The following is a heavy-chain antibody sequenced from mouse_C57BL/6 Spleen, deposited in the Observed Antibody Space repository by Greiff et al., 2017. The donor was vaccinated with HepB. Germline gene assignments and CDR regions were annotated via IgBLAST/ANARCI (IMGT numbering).Heavy chain of an antibody. D-gene: IGHD2-5*01. CDR1: GYTFTDYN. J-gene: IGHJ4*01. CDR3: ARKNYSNRYAMDY. Sequence: EVKLQESGPELVKPGASVKMSCKASGYTFTDYNMHWVKQSHGKSLEWIGYINPNNGGTSYNQKFKGKATLTVNKSSSTAYMELRSLTSEDSAVYYCARKNYSNRYAMDYWGQGTSVTVSS. CDR2: INPNNGGT. V-gene: IGHV1-22*01.